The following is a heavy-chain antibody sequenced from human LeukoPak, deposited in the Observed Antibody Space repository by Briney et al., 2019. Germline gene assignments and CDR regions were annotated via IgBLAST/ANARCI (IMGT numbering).Heavy chain of an antibody. CDR3: AKERSGGWPFDY. D-gene: IGHD6-19*01. CDR1: GFTFSSFG. V-gene: IGHV3-33*06. J-gene: IGHJ4*01. CDR2: IWYDGSNQ. Sequence: GKSLRLSCAASGFTFSSFGMHWVRQAPGKGLEWVAIIWYDGSNQYYADSVKGRFTISRDNSKNTLYLQMNSLRAEDTAVYYCAKERSGGWPFDYWGHGTLVTVSS.